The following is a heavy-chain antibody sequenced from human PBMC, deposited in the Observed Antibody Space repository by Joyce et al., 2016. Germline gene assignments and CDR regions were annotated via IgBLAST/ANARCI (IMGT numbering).Heavy chain of an antibody. CDR1: GYTFSNYG. CDR2: ISPYNGNT. Sequence: QVQLLQSGAEVKKPGASVKVSCKASGYTFSNYGISWVRLAPVQRPQWMGWISPYNGNTNTAHNLQGRLTMTTDTSTNTAYMELSSLRSDDTAVYYCARDNVRGVRVDVWGQGTTVTVS. CDR3: ARDNVRGVRVDV. D-gene: IGHD3-10*01. V-gene: IGHV1-18*01. J-gene: IGHJ6*02.